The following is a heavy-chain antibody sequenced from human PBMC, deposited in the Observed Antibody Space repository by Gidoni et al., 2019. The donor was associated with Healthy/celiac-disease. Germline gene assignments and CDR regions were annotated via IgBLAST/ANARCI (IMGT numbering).Heavy chain of an antibody. CDR2: THPKSGGA. CDR1: GYTFTGYY. D-gene: IGHD5-12*01. V-gene: IGHV1-2*02. Sequence: QVQLVQSGAEVKKPGASVTVSCKASGYTFTGYYMHWVGQAPGQGLEWMGWTHPKSGGANYAQKFQGRVTRTRDTSISTAYMGLSRLRSDDTAVYYCATRRDGYNYYWYFDLWGRGTLVTVSS. CDR3: ATRRDGYNYYWYFDL. J-gene: IGHJ2*01.